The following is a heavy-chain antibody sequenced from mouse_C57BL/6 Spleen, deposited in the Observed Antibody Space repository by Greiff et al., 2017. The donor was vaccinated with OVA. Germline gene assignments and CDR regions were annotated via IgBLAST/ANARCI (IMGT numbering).Heavy chain of an antibody. J-gene: IGHJ2*01. V-gene: IGHV1-39*01. CDR2: INPNYGTT. CDR1: GYSFTDYN. D-gene: IGHD1-1*01. Sequence: VQLQQSGPELVKPGASVKISCKASGYSFTDYNMNWVKQSNGKSLEWIGVINPNYGTTSYNQKFKGKATLTVDQSSSTAYMQLNSLTSEDSAVDDCARAGSYGSVYFDYWGQGTTLTVSA. CDR3: ARAGSYGSVYFDY.